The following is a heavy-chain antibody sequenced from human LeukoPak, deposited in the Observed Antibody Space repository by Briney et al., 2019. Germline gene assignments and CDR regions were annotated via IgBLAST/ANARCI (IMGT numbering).Heavy chain of an antibody. D-gene: IGHD3-10*01. CDR3: ARDLLYYYASRIAMTLRYHGMDV. V-gene: IGHV3-21*01. CDR2: ISSRISYI. Sequence: GGSLRLSCAPSRFTFSSYSMNWVRQAPGKGLEWVSSISSRISYIYYAHSVKGRFTISRDNAKNSLYLQMNSPRAEDTAVYYCARDLLYYYASRIAMTLRYHGMDVWGKGTTVTVSS. CDR1: RFTFSSYS. J-gene: IGHJ6*04.